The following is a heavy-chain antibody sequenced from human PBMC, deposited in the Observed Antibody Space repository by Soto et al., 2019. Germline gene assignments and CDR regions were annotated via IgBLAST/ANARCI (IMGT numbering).Heavy chain of an antibody. Sequence: SSETLSLTCTVSGGSIISYYWSWIRQPPGKGLEWIGYIYYSGSTNYNPSLKSRVTISVDTSKNQFSLKLSSVTAADTAVYYCAGTYYYGSGSYYNMDYWGQGTLVTVSA. CDR1: GGSIISYY. V-gene: IGHV4-59*01. J-gene: IGHJ4*02. CDR2: IYYSGST. D-gene: IGHD3-10*01. CDR3: AGTYYYGSGSYYNMDY.